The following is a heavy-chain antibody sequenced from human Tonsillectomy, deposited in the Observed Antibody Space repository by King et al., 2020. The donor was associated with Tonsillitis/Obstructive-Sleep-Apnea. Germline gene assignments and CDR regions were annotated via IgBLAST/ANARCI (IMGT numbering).Heavy chain of an antibody. V-gene: IGHV3-53*01. CDR1: GFTVSGNY. CDR3: ARVFDYGTKPGIAQD. J-gene: IGHJ4*02. Sequence: VQLVESGGGLIQPGKSLRLSCAASGFTVSGNYMSWVRQAPGKGLEWVSLIYRGGTSSYADSVKGRLPISRDNSKNKVYLQMNSMRAEDTAVYFCARVFDYGTKPGIAQDWGQGTLVTVSS. D-gene: IGHD6-13*01. CDR2: IYRGGTS.